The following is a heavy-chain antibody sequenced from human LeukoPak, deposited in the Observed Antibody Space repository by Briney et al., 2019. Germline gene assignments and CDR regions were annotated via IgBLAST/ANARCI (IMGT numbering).Heavy chain of an antibody. J-gene: IGHJ3*02. CDR1: GGSVTTHY. CDR3: ARVGEGSFDI. V-gene: IGHV4-59*02. D-gene: IGHD3-16*01. CDR2: IHYSGGT. Sequence: SETLSPTCSVSGGSVTTHYWSWIRQPPGKGLEFIGYIHYSGGTNYNPSLKSRVTISVDTSKNHFSLKLSSVTAADTAVYYCARVGEGSFDIWGQGTMVTVSP.